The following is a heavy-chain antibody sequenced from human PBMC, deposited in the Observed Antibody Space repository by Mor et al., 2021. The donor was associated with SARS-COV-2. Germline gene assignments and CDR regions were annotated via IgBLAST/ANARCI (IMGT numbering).Heavy chain of an antibody. V-gene: IGHV1-18*01. D-gene: IGHD2-8*01. Sequence: NYAQKLQGRVTMTTDTSTSTAYMELRSLRSDDTAVYYCARVNTKGWFDPWGQGTLV. J-gene: IGHJ5*02. CDR3: ARVNTKGWFDP.